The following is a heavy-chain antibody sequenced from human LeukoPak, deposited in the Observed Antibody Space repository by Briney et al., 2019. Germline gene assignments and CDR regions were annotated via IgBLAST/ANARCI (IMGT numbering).Heavy chain of an antibody. CDR1: GGSISSGGYY. D-gene: IGHD3-22*01. CDR3: ARSGPPYDSSFDY. J-gene: IGHJ4*02. V-gene: IGHV4-31*03. Sequence: TLSLTCTVSGGSISSGGYYWSWIRQHPGKGLEWIGYIYYSGSTYYNPSLKSRVTISVDTSKNQFSLKLSSVTAADTAVYYCARSGPPYDSSFDYWGQGTLVTVSS. CDR2: IYYSGST.